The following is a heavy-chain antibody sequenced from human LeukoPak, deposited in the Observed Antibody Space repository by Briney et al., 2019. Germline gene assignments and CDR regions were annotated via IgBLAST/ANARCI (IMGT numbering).Heavy chain of an antibody. D-gene: IGHD3-16*01. V-gene: IGHV1-2*02. Sequence: ASVKVSCKASGYTSTGYYLHWVRQAPGQGLEWMGWINPKNGATNYAQKFQGRVTMTRDTSISTAYMELSWLRSDDTAVYYCVRNSPPLYDCVYWGQGSLVTVSS. CDR2: INPKNGAT. CDR1: GYTSTGYY. J-gene: IGHJ4*02. CDR3: VRNSPPLYDCVY.